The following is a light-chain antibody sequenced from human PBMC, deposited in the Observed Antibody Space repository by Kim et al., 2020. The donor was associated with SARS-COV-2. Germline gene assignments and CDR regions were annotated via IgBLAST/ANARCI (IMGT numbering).Light chain of an antibody. CDR2: KDS. CDR3: QSADSSGTWV. CDR1: RWTEQN. Sequence: VSTGQTARITCSGDRWTEQNAYWYQRKPGQAPVLVIYKDSGRPSGIPERFSGSSSGTTVTLTISGVQAEDEADYYCQSADSSGTWVFGGGTQLTVL. V-gene: IGLV3-25*03. J-gene: IGLJ3*02.